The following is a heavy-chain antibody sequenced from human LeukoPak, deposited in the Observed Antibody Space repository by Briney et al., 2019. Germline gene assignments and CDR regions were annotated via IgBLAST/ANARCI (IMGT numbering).Heavy chain of an antibody. D-gene: IGHD1-26*01. Sequence: PSETLSLTCAVYGGSFSGYYWSWIRQPPGKGPEWIGEINHSGSTNYNPSLKSRVTISVDTSKNQFSLKLSSVTAADTAVYYCARGLYSGSLTRKLPNKNWFDPWGQGTLVTVSS. CDR2: INHSGST. CDR3: ARGLYSGSLTRKLPNKNWFDP. J-gene: IGHJ5*02. CDR1: GGSFSGYY. V-gene: IGHV4-34*01.